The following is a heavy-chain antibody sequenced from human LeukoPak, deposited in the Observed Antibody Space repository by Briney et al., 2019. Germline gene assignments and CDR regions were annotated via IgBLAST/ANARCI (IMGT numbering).Heavy chain of an antibody. V-gene: IGHV3-48*03. D-gene: IGHD3-16*01. CDR2: ISSTGSLK. J-gene: IGHJ4*02. CDR1: GFTFSSYE. CDR3: ARDGAPRTDY. Sequence: GGSLRLSCAASGFTFSSYEMNWVRQAPGKGLEWVSYISSTGSLKYYAHSVKGRFTISRDNVRNSLYLQMNSLRVEDTAVYYCARDGAPRTDYWGQGTLVTVSS.